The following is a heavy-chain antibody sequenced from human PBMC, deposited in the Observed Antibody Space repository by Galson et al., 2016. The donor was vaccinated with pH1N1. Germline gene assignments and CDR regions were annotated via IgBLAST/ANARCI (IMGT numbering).Heavy chain of an antibody. V-gene: IGHV3-9*01. Sequence: SLRLSCAASGFTFDDYAMHWVRQAPGKGLEWVSGISWNSGSIGYADSVKGRFTISRDNAKNSLYLQMNSLRAEDTALYYCAKDSGHFYNWFDPWAREPWSPSPQ. CDR2: ISWNSGSI. CDR1: GFTFDDYA. CDR3: AKDSGHFYNWFDP. D-gene: IGHD2/OR15-2a*01. J-gene: IGHJ5*02.